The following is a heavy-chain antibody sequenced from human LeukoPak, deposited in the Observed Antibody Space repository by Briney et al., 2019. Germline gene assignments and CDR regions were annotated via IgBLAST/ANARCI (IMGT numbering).Heavy chain of an antibody. CDR1: GGSISSYY. CDR3: AREDPYYYGMDV. J-gene: IGHJ6*02. V-gene: IGHV4-59*01. CDR2: IYYSGST. Sequence: SETLSLTCTVSGGSISSYYWSRIRQPPGKGLEWIGYIYYSGSTNYNPSLKSRVTISVDTSKNQFSLKLSSVTAADTAVYYCAREDPYYYGMDVWGQGTTVTVSS.